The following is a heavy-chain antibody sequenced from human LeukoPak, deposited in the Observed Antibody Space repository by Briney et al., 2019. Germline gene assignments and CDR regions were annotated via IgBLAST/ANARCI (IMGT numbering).Heavy chain of an antibody. D-gene: IGHD3-3*01. CDR2: ISSSSSYI. CDR1: GFSFRSYS. CDR3: ARVYYDFWSGYRQSDY. V-gene: IGHV3-21*01. J-gene: IGHJ4*02. Sequence: SGGSLTLSCAASGFSFRSYSMNWVRQAPGKGLEWVSSISSSSSYIYYADSVKGRFTISRDNAKNSLYLQMNSLRAEDTAVYYCARVYYDFWSGYRQSDYWGQGTLVTVSS.